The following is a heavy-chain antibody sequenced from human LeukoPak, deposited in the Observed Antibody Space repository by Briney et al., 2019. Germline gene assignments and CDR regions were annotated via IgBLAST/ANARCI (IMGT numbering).Heavy chain of an antibody. Sequence: WIGWVRQLPGKGLGWMGIIYPGDSDTRYSQSFQGQVTISDDKSMSTAYRQWSSLKASDTALYYCGRPGGGGNYFDYWGQGTLVTVSS. CDR1: W. J-gene: IGHJ4*02. CDR2: IYPGDSDT. D-gene: IGHD2-15*01. CDR3: GRPGGGGNYFDY. V-gene: IGHV5-51*01.